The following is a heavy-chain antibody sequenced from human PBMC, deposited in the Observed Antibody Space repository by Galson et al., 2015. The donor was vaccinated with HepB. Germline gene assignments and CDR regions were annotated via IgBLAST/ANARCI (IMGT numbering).Heavy chain of an antibody. V-gene: IGHV1-2*02. J-gene: IGHJ6*02. CDR2: INPNSGDT. Sequence: SVKVSCKASGYTFTAYYMHWVRQAPGQGLEWMGWINPNSGDTNYAQKLQGRVTMTRDTSISTAYMELSRLRSDDTAVYYCGRDEGDHGGIRTTYNHYDGMDVRGHGTTVIVS. CDR1: GYTFTAYY. CDR3: GRDEGDHGGIRTTYNHYDGMDV. D-gene: IGHD4-23*01.